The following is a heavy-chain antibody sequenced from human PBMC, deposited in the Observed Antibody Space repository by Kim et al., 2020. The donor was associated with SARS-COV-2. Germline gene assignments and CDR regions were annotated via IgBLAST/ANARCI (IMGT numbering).Heavy chain of an antibody. D-gene: IGHD6-13*01. J-gene: IGHJ5*02. Sequence: RVTISVDTSKNQFSLKLSSVTAADTAVYYCARGSTSSSWPTFGGHNWFDPWGQGTLVTVSS. V-gene: IGHV4-34*01. CDR3: ARGSTSSSWPTFGGHNWFDP.